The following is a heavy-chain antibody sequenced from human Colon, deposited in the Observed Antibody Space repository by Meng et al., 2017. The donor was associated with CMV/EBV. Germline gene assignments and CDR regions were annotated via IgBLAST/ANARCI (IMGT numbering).Heavy chain of an antibody. D-gene: IGHD2-2*01. CDR1: GGSIAGYY. J-gene: IGHJ5*02. CDR2: VHYTGDT. Sequence: SETLSLTCSVSGGSIAGYYWSWIRQIPGKGLEWIAYVHYTGDTNYSPSLKRRVTVSADTAKRQISLHLRSVTAADTAVYYCARSGTYCSNTACYAIDPWGQGTRVTVSS. CDR3: ARSGTYCSNTACYAIDP. V-gene: IGHV4-59*01.